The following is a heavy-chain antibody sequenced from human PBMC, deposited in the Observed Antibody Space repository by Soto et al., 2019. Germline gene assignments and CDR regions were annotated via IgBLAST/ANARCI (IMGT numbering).Heavy chain of an antibody. CDR2: ISPYNGNT. CDR3: ARVYGPLYFDY. D-gene: IGHD3-10*01. J-gene: IGHJ4*02. CDR1: GYTFTTYG. V-gene: IGHV1-18*01. Sequence: ASVKVSCKASGYTFTTYGLSWVRQAPGQGLEWMGWISPYNGNTKYGQMLQGRVTMTTDTSTNTAYMELTSLRSDDTAVYYCARVYGPLYFDYWGQGTLVTVSS.